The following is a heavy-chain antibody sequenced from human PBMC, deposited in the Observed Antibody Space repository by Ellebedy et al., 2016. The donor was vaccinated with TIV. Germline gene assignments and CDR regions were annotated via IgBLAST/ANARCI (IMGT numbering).Heavy chain of an antibody. D-gene: IGHD6-6*01. CDR1: GYTFTSYY. V-gene: IGHV1-46*01. J-gene: IGHJ4*02. Sequence: ASVKVSCXASGYTFTSYYLHWVRQAPGQRLEWMGIINPSDGDTRYAQKFQGRVTMTRDTSTNRVYMELSSLRSDDAAVYYCARTPRIAARYPYEYWGQGTLVTVSS. CDR3: ARTPRIAARYPYEY. CDR2: INPSDGDT.